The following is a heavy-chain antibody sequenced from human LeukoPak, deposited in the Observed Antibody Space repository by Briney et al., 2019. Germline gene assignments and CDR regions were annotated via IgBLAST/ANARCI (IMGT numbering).Heavy chain of an antibody. CDR1: GYTFTTYA. CDR2: INTNTGNP. J-gene: IGHJ5*02. V-gene: IGHV7-4-1*02. D-gene: IGHD1-26*01. Sequence: ASVKVSCKASGYTFTTYAMNWVRQAPGQGLEWMGWINTNTGNPTYAQGFTGRFVFSLDTSVSTAYLQISSLKAEDTAVYYCARSTVRTVGNWFDPWGQGTLVTVSS. CDR3: ARSTVRTVGNWFDP.